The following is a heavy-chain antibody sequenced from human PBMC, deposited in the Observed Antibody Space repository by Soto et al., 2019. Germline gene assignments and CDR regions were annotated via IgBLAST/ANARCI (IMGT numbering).Heavy chain of an antibody. CDR1: GFTFSNYW. CDR2: IRQDGSDK. D-gene: IGHD6-19*01. Sequence: EVQLVESGGGLVQPGGSLRLSCAASGFTFSNYWMSWVRQAPGKGLEWVANIRQDGSDKYYVDSVNGRFNIARDNSKNSLYLQMSSLRAEDTAVYYCASPQQWLGQRGDFDYWGQGTLVTVSS. J-gene: IGHJ4*02. CDR3: ASPQQWLGQRGDFDY. V-gene: IGHV3-7*05.